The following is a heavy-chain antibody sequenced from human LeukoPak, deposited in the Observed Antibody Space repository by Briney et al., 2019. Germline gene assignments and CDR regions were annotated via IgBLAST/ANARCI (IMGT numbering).Heavy chain of an antibody. D-gene: IGHD6-13*01. CDR2: INHSGST. Sequence: ASETLSLTCGVSGVSITSGNWWSWVRQPPGKGLEWIGEINHSGSTNYNPSLKSRVTISVDTSKNQFSLKLSSVTAADTAVYYCAGTLSIAAAGSSTDYWSQGTLVTVSS. CDR3: AGTLSIAAAGSSTDY. CDR1: GVSITSGNW. J-gene: IGHJ4*02. V-gene: IGHV4-4*02.